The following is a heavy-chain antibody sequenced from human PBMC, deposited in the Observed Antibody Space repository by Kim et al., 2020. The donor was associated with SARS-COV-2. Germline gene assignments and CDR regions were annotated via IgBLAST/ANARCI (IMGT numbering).Heavy chain of an antibody. CDR1: GFTFSSYA. CDR3: ARDKGSLHYGSGSYYYFYYYGMDV. D-gene: IGHD3-10*01. CDR2: ISYDGSNK. J-gene: IGHJ6*02. Sequence: GGSLRLSCAASGFTFSSYAMHWVRQAPGKGLEWVAVISYDGSNKYYADSVKGRFTISRDNSKNTLYLQMNSLRAEDTAVYYCARDKGSLHYGSGSYYYFYYYGMDVWGQGTTVTVSS. V-gene: IGHV3-30*04.